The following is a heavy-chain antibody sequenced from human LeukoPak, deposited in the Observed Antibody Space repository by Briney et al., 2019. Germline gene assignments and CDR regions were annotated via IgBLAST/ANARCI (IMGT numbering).Heavy chain of an antibody. D-gene: IGHD2/OR15-2a*01. Sequence: PGGSLRLSCAASGNYWMHWVRQAPGKGLVWVSHVNNDGSATSYADSVKGRFTISRDSAKNTVYLHMNSLRVEDTAVYYCTSFFETNWGQGTLVTVSS. CDR3: TSFFETN. CDR1: GNYW. V-gene: IGHV3-74*01. CDR2: VNNDGSAT. J-gene: IGHJ4*02.